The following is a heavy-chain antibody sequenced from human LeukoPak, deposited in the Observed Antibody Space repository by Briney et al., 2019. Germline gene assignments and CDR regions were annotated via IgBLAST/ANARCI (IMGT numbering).Heavy chain of an antibody. CDR2: IYYSGSS. J-gene: IGHJ4*02. CDR3: ARNRDGYNSFDY. V-gene: IGHV4-31*03. Sequence: SETLSLTCTVSGGSINNGGYYWSWIRQHPGKGLEWIGYIYYSGSSYYNPSLRSRVTISVDTSKNHFSLKLSSVTAADTAVYYCARNRDGYNSFDYWGQGTLVTASS. D-gene: IGHD5-24*01. CDR1: GGSINNGGYY.